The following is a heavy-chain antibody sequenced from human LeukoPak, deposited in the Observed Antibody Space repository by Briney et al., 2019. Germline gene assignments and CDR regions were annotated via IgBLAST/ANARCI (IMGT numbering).Heavy chain of an antibody. CDR2: IGASNRNT. CDR3: ASEFLQDILTGYYDY. J-gene: IGHJ4*02. D-gene: IGHD3-9*01. Sequence: ASVKVSCKSSGYMFTNYDINWVRQAPGQGLEWMGWIGASNRNTNYAQKFQGRVTITADKSTSTAYMELSSLRSEDTAVYYCASEFLQDILTGYYDYWGQGTLVTVSS. V-gene: IGHV1-18*01. CDR1: GYMFTNYD.